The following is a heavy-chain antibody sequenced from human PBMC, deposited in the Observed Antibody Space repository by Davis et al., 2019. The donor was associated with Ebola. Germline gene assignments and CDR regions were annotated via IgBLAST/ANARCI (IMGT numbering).Heavy chain of an antibody. J-gene: IGHJ4*02. CDR1: GGSFSGYY. Sequence: MPSETLSLTCAVYGGSFSGYYWNWIRQPPGKGLQWIGEINHRGSTNYNPSLKSRVTTSVDTSKNQFSLKLNSVTAADTAVYYCARGIYDSSSSRSDYSDSWGQGTLVTVPS. CDR3: ARGIYDSSSSRSDYSDS. V-gene: IGHV4-34*01. CDR2: INHRGST. D-gene: IGHD3-22*01.